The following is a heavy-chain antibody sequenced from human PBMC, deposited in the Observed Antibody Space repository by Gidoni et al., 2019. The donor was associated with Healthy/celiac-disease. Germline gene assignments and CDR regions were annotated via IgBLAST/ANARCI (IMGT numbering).Heavy chain of an antibody. Sequence: QVQLQESGPGLVKPSQTLSLTCTVSGGSISSGSYYWSWIRQPAGKGLEWIGRIYTSGSTNHNPSLKSRVTISVVTSKNQFSLKLSSVTAADTAVYYCAREYYYGSGSLAPDYWGQGTLVTVSS. V-gene: IGHV4-61*02. CDR3: AREYYYGSGSLAPDY. D-gene: IGHD3-10*01. J-gene: IGHJ4*02. CDR2: IYTSGST. CDR1: GGSISSGSYY.